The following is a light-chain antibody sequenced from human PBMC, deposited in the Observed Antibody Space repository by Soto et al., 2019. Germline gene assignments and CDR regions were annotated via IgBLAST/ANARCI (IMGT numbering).Light chain of an antibody. J-gene: IGKJ1*01. Sequence: IVLTQSPAFLSMSPGDRATLSCRASQSVSSYFAWYQQKPGQAPRLLIYYASNRPTGVPARFSGSGSGTDFTLTISGLEPEDFAVYYCQQRRYWPVTFGQGTKVEIK. CDR1: QSVSSY. CDR3: QQRRYWPVT. CDR2: YAS. V-gene: IGKV3-11*01.